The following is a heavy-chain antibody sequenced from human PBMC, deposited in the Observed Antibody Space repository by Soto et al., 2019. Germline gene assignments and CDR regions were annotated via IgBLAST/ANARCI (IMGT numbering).Heavy chain of an antibody. V-gene: IGHV3-30-3*01. D-gene: IGHD3-9*01. CDR2: ILYDGSYK. J-gene: IGHJ4*02. Sequence: GGSLRLSCEASGFTFSTYAMHWVRQAPGKGLEWVAVILYDGSYKYYADSVKGRFTISRDNSKNTLYLQMNSLRAEDTAVFYCAIPYYDILTGFFDYWGQGTLVTVSS. CDR1: GFTFSTYA. CDR3: AIPYYDILTGFFDY.